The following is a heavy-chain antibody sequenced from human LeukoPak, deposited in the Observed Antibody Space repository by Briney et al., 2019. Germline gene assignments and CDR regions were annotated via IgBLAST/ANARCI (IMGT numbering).Heavy chain of an antibody. CDR1: GGPISRSSYY. J-gene: IGHJ5*02. D-gene: IGHD1-26*01. CDR3: ARAGWELLSASFDP. V-gene: IGHV4-39*07. CDR2: IYYGGSI. Sequence: SETLSLTCAVSGGPISRSSYYWAWIRQPPGKGLEWVGTIYYGGSIYGDPSLKGRITISLDTSKNQFSLKLNSVTAADTAVYYCARAGWELLSASFDPWGQGTLVIVSS.